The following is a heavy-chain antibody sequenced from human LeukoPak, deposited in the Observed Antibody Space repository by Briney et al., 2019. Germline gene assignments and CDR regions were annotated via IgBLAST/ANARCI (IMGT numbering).Heavy chain of an antibody. J-gene: IGHJ4*02. Sequence: GASVTVSCKASGYPFNLYGITWVRQAPGQGLEWLGWISPHTANTNYVQNLQDRVTLTTDTSTSTVYMQLRSLRSDDTAVYYCARVVYYDSSGYFDNWGQGTLVTVSS. D-gene: IGHD3-22*01. V-gene: IGHV1-18*01. CDR3: ARVVYYDSSGYFDN. CDR1: GYPFNLYG. CDR2: ISPHTANT.